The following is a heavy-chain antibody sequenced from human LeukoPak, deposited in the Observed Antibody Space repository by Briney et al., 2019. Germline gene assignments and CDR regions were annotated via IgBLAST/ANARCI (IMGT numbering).Heavy chain of an antibody. D-gene: IGHD6-19*01. CDR1: GYTFSSYA. V-gene: IGHV3-21*06. CDR2: INRGSNHI. J-gene: IGHJ4*02. CDR3: ARDSSGWSRDY. Sequence: GGSLRLSCTASGYTFSSYAMQWVRQAPGKGLEWVSSINRGSNHIYYADAVKGRFTISRDNAKNSLYLQMNSLRAEDTAIYYCARDSSGWSRDYWGQGTLVTVSS.